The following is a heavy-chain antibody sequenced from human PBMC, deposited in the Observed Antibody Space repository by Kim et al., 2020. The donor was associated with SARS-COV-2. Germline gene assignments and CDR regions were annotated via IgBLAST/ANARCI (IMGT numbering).Heavy chain of an antibody. CDR3: ARPHKRLQLSANWFDP. D-gene: IGHD1-1*01. CDR1: GGSISSSSYY. V-gene: IGHV4-39*01. CDR2: IYYSGST. J-gene: IGHJ5*02. Sequence: SETLSLTCTVSGGSISSSSYYWGWIRQPPGKGLEWIGSIYYSGSTYYNPSLKSRVTISVDTSKNQFSLKLSSVTAADTAVYYCARPHKRLQLSANWFDPWGQGTLVTVSS.